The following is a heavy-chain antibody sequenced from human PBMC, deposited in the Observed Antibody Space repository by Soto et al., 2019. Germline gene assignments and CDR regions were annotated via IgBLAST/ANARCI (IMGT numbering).Heavy chain of an antibody. Sequence: RLSCAASGFTFSTYWMTWVRQAPEKGLEWVANIKQDGNEKYYVDSVKGRFTISRDNAKNSLYLQMNSLRAEDTAVYYCARSIVGATATSFDYWGQGTLVTVSS. J-gene: IGHJ4*02. CDR2: IKQDGNEK. CDR1: GFTFSTYW. V-gene: IGHV3-7*01. CDR3: ARSIVGATATSFDY. D-gene: IGHD1-26*01.